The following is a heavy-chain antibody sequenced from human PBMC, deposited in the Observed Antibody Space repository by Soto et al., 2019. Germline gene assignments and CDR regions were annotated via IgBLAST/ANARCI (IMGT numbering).Heavy chain of an antibody. D-gene: IGHD3-16*01. CDR2: IKTKTDGGST. V-gene: IGHV3-15*01. J-gene: IGHJ4*02. Sequence: EVQLVESGGGLVKPGGSLRLSYAASGFTFSNAWMTWVRQAPGKGLEWVGRIKTKTDGGSTDYAAPVKGRFTISRDDSKNTLYLQMHSLKTDDTAVYYCTSTLGYWGQGILVTVSS. CDR3: TSTLGY. CDR1: GFTFSNAW.